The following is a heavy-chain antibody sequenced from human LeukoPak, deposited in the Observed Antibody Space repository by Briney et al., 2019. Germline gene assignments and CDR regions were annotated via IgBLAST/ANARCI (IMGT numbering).Heavy chain of an antibody. CDR2: IYYSGST. Sequence: SETLSLTCTVSGGSISSSSYYWGWIRQPPGKGLEWIGSIYYSGSTYYNPSLKSRVTISVDTSKNQFSLKLSSVTAADTAVYYCARKRYYYDSSGYYYYYYGMDVWGQGTTVTVSS. D-gene: IGHD3-22*01. CDR3: ARKRYYYDSSGYYYYYYGMDV. CDR1: GGSISSSSYY. V-gene: IGHV4-39*01. J-gene: IGHJ6*02.